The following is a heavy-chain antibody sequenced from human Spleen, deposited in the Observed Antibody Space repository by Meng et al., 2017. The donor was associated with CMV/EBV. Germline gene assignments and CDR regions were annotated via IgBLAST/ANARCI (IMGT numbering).Heavy chain of an antibody. J-gene: IGHJ2*01. Sequence: QVQLVQSGAEVKKPGASVKVSCKASGYTFTSYDINWVRQAPGKGLEWMGRINPNTGDTNYAPKFQGRVTMTRDTSIRTAYMELRRLRSDDTAVYYCARSRTGVFGYFDLWGRGTLVTVSS. V-gene: IGHV1-2*06. CDR3: ARSRTGVFGYFDL. CDR2: INPNTGDT. D-gene: IGHD7-27*01. CDR1: GYTFTSYD.